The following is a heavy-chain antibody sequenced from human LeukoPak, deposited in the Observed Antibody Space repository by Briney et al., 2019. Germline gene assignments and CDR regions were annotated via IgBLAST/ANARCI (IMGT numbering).Heavy chain of an antibody. Sequence: GGSLRLSCAASGFTFSSYAMSWVRQAPGKGLEWVSAISGSGGSTYYADSVKGRFTISRDNSKNTLYLQMNSLRAEDTAVYYCAKVPVQLERRPYYYYYMDVWGKGTTLTVSS. CDR1: GFTFSSYA. CDR3: AKVPVQLERRPYYYYYMDV. D-gene: IGHD1-1*01. CDR2: ISGSGGST. J-gene: IGHJ6*03. V-gene: IGHV3-23*01.